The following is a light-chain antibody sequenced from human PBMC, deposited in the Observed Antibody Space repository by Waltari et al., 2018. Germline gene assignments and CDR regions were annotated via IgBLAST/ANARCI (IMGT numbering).Light chain of an antibody. J-gene: IGLJ3*02. Sequence: QSALTQRPPSSGSPGQSVTIPCTATSRDVGPYVSWYQQHPGKAPRLMIYGVNQRPSGVPDRFSGSKSGNTASLTVSGLQADDEADYYCYSSAGSNNWVFGGGTKLTVL. CDR1: SRDVGPY. CDR3: YSSAGSNNWV. CDR2: GVN. V-gene: IGLV2-8*01.